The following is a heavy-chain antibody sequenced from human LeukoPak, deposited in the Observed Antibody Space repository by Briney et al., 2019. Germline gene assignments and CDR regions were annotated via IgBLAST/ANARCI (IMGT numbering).Heavy chain of an antibody. V-gene: IGHV4-59*01. J-gene: IGHJ6*02. D-gene: IGHD2-15*01. CDR2: IYYSGST. Sequence: PSETLSLTCTVSGGSISSYYWSWIRQPPGKGLEWIGYIYYSGSTNYNPSLKSRVTISVDTSKNQFSLKLSSVTAADTAVYYCAIAAPSYYYGMDVWGQGTTVTVSS. CDR3: AIAAPSYYYGMDV. CDR1: GGSISSYY.